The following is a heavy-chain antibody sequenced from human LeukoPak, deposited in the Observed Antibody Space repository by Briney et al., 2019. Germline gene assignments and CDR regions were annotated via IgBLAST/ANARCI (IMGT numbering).Heavy chain of an antibody. D-gene: IGHD3-10*01. V-gene: IGHV4-39*01. CDR1: GGSISSSSYY. J-gene: IGHJ4*02. CDR2: IHYSGST. CDR3: ARLAGFGELFQTYFDY. Sequence: SETLSLTCTVSGGSISSSSYYWAWIRQPPGKGLEWIGSIHYSGSTYYNPSLQSRVTISIDTSKNQFSLKLSSVTAADTAVYYCARLAGFGELFQTYFDYWGQGTLVTVSS.